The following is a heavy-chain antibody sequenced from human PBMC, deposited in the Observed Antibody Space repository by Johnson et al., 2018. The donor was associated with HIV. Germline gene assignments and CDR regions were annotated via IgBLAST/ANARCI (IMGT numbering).Heavy chain of an antibody. J-gene: IGHJ3*02. D-gene: IGHD6-6*01. CDR1: GFTFDDYA. CDR2: ISWNSGSI. Sequence: QLVESGGGLVQPGRSLRLSCAASGFTFDDYAMHWVRQAPGKGLEWVSGISWNSGSIGYADSVKGRFTISRDNAKNSLYLQMNSLRAEDTALYYCAKDWSSSPPGAFEIWGQGTMVTVSS. CDR3: AKDWSSSPPGAFEI. V-gene: IGHV3-9*01.